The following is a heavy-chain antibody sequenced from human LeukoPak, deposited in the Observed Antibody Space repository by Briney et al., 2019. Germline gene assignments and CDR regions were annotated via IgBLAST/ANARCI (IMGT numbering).Heavy chain of an antibody. CDR3: ARDLPRPAYSGYVFDY. Sequence: GGSLRLSSAASGFTFRNYWTHWVRQAPGKGLVWVSRINSDGSSTSYADSVKGRFTISRDNAKNTLNLQMNSLRVEDTAVYYCARDLPRPAYSGYVFDYWGQGTLVTVSS. CDR1: GFTFRNYW. V-gene: IGHV3-74*01. J-gene: IGHJ4*02. D-gene: IGHD5-12*01. CDR2: INSDGSST.